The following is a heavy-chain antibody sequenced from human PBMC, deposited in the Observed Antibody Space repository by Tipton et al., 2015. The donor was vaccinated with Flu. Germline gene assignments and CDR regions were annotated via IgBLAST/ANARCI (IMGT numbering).Heavy chain of an antibody. D-gene: IGHD4-11*01. J-gene: IGHJ5*01. Sequence: TLSLTCAVSGDSIGSDYHWGWIRQPAGEGLEWIGRIHTSGNTNYNPSLKSRVTISMDTSENQFSLRLTSAAAADTAVYFCARRDFSNYVSEPKNWFDFWGQGTLVTVSS. CDR2: IHTSGNT. V-gene: IGHV4-61*02. CDR1: GDSIGSDYH. CDR3: ARRDFSNYVSEPKNWFDF.